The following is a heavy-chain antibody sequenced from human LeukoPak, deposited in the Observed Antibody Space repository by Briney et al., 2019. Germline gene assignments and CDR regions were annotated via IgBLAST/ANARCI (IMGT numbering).Heavy chain of an antibody. CDR2: IYPTGNT. CDR1: GGSISSGTYY. D-gene: IGHD3-22*01. V-gene: IGHV4-61*02. J-gene: IGHJ6*03. CDR3: ARDRYYDSSGYYYMDV. Sequence: SETLSLTCTVSGGSISSGTYYWSCLRQPAGKGLEWIGRIYPTGNTNYNPSLKSRVTISVDTSKNQFSLKLSSVTAADTAVYYCARDRYYDSSGYYYMDVWGKGTTVTISS.